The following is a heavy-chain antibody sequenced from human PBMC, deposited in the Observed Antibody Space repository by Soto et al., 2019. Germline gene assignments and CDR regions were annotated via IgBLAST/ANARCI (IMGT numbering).Heavy chain of an antibody. D-gene: IGHD2-2*01. J-gene: IGHJ6*02. Sequence: QVQLVQSGAEVKKPGASVKVSCKASGYTFTGYYMHWVRQAPGQGLEWMGWINPNSGGTNYAQKFQGRVTITADESTSTAYMELSSLRSEDTAVYYCARDCSSTSCPRNYYGMDVWGQGTTVTVSS. CDR2: INPNSGGT. V-gene: IGHV1-2*02. CDR3: ARDCSSTSCPRNYYGMDV. CDR1: GYTFTGYY.